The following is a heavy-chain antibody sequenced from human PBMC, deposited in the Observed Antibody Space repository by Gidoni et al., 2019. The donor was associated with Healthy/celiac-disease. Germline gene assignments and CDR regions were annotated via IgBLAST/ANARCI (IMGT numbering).Heavy chain of an antibody. CDR1: GFTFSRYG. CDR3: AKDETGGLYIWGSYRSPPDY. D-gene: IGHD3-16*02. Sequence: QVQLVESGGGVVQPGRSLRLSCAASGFTFSRYGMHWVRQAPGKGLEWVAVISYDGSNKYYADSVKGRFTISRDNSKNTLYLQMNSLRAEDTAVYYCAKDETGGLYIWGSYRSPPDYWGQGTLVTVSS. J-gene: IGHJ4*02. V-gene: IGHV3-30*18. CDR2: ISYDGSNK.